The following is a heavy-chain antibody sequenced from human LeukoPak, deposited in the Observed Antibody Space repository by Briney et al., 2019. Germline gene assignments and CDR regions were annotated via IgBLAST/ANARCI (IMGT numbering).Heavy chain of an antibody. J-gene: IGHJ5*02. CDR2: IYYSGST. CDR3: SREGSSGWKYNWFDP. V-gene: IGHV4-59*01. Sequence: PSETLSLTCTVSVGSIISYYWRWIRQPPGKGLEWIGYIYYSGSTNYNPSLKSRVTISVDTSKNQFSLKLSSVTAADTAVYYCSREGSSGWKYNWFDPWGQGTLVTVSS. D-gene: IGHD6-25*01. CDR1: VGSIISYY.